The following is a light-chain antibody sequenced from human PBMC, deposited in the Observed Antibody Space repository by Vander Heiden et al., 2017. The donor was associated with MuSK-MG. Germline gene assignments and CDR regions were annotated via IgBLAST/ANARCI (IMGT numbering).Light chain of an antibody. CDR2: GAS. Sequence: EIVLTQSPGTLSLSPGERATLSCRASQSVSNNYLAWYQQKPGQAPRLLMYGASSRATGTPDRFSGSGSGTDFTLTISRLEPEDFALYYCQQYSSSLLTFGGGTRVESK. CDR3: QQYSSSLLT. V-gene: IGKV3-20*01. CDR1: QSVSNNY. J-gene: IGKJ4*01.